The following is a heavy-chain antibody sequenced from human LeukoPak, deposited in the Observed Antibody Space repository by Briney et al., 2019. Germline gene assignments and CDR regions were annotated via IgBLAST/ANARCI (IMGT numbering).Heavy chain of an antibody. J-gene: IGHJ4*02. D-gene: IGHD6-13*01. CDR3: ARLGSSWYVGFDY. V-gene: IGHV1-2*02. CDR2: INPNSGGT. CDR1: GYTFTGYY. Sequence: ASVKVSCKASGYTFTGYYMHWVRQAPGQGLEWMGWINPNSGGTNYAQKFQGRVTMTRDTSISTAYMELSRLRSDDTAVYYCARLGSSWYVGFDYWGQETLVTVSS.